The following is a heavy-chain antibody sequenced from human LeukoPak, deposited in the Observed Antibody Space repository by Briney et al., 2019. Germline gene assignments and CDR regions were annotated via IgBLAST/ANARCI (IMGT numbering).Heavy chain of an antibody. CDR3: AKVYGGYYFDY. Sequence: GGSLRLSCAASRFTFSSYAMSWVRQAPGKGLEWVSAISGSGGSIYYTDSVKGRFTISRDNSKNTLYLQMNSLRAEDTAVYSCAKVYGGYYFDYWGQGTLVTVSS. CDR2: ISGSGGSI. CDR1: RFTFSSYA. J-gene: IGHJ4*02. D-gene: IGHD3-10*02. V-gene: IGHV3-23*01.